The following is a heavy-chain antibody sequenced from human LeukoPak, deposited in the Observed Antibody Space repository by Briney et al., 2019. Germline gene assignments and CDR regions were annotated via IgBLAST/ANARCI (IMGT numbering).Heavy chain of an antibody. D-gene: IGHD2-8*02. CDR2: VKQDGRER. CDR1: GFTFSRHW. V-gene: IGHV3-7*01. Sequence: PGGSLRLSCGTSGFTFSRHWMSWVRQAPGKGPEWVANVKQDGRERYYMHSVTGRSTISTDTATNSLYMQIASLRTADTAVDYCARDGGHSTDLDYWGQGILVTVSS. CDR3: ARDGGHSTDLDY. J-gene: IGHJ4*02.